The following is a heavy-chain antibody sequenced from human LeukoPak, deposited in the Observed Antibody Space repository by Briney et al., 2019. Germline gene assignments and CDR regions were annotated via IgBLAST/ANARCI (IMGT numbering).Heavy chain of an antibody. D-gene: IGHD1-26*01. Sequence: SETLSLTCTVSGASISTYYWNWIRQPPGGGLDWIGSIYYSGTTDYNPSLKGRITMSIDTSKNQFSLKLTSVTAADTAVYYCARRGSGTYSGGHFDYWAQGTLVTVSS. CDR2: IYYSGTT. V-gene: IGHV4-59*08. CDR1: GASISTYY. CDR3: ARRGSGTYSGGHFDY. J-gene: IGHJ4*02.